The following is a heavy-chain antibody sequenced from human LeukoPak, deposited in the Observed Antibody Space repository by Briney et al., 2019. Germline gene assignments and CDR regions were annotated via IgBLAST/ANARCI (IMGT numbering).Heavy chain of an antibody. CDR2: INHSGST. Sequence: PSETLSLTCAVYGGSFSGYYWSWIRQPPGKGLEWIGEINHSGSTNYNPSLKSRVTISVDTSKNQFSLKLSSVTAADTAVYYCARVPYDFWSGYHIGGNPYYFDYWGQGTLVTVSS. V-gene: IGHV4-34*01. CDR1: GGSFSGYY. D-gene: IGHD3-3*01. CDR3: ARVPYDFWSGYHIGGNPYYFDY. J-gene: IGHJ4*02.